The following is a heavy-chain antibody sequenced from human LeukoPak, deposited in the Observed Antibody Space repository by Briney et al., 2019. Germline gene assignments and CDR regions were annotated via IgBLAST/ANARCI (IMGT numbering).Heavy chain of an antibody. V-gene: IGHV1-18*01. CDR1: GYTFTSYG. J-gene: IGHJ1*01. CDR3: AITYYYDSSGSYYEYFPH. Sequence: ASVKVSCKASGYTFTSYGMSWVRQAPGQGLEWMGWISAYNGNTNYAQKLQGRFTMTTDTSTSTGYMELRSMRSDDTAVYYCAITYYYDSSGSYYEYFPHWGQGTLVTVSS. CDR2: ISAYNGNT. D-gene: IGHD3-22*01.